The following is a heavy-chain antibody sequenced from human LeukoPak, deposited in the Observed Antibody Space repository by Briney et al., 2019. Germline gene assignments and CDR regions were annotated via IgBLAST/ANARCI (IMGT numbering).Heavy chain of an antibody. J-gene: IGHJ4*02. CDR2: INPNSGGT. Sequence: ASVKVSCKASGYTFTGYYMHWVRQAPGQGLEWMGRINPNSGGTNYAQKFQGRVTMTRDTSISTAYMELSRLRSDDTAVYYCARFSFWQQPVRGRLDYWGQGTLVTVSS. D-gene: IGHD6-13*01. CDR3: ARFSFWQQPVRGRLDY. V-gene: IGHV1-2*06. CDR1: GYTFTGYY.